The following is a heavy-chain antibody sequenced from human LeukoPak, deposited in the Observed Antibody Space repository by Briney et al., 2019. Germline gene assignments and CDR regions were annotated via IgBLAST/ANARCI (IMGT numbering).Heavy chain of an antibody. Sequence: GSSVKVSCKASGGTFSSYAISWVRQAPGQGLEWMGGIIPIFGTANYAQKFQGRVTITADESTSTAYMELSSLRSEDTAVYYCARDRKPWIQLWTTNWFDPWGQGTLVTVSS. V-gene: IGHV1-69*01. CDR3: ARDRKPWIQLWTTNWFDP. J-gene: IGHJ5*02. CDR2: IIPIFGTA. D-gene: IGHD5-18*01. CDR1: GGTFSSYA.